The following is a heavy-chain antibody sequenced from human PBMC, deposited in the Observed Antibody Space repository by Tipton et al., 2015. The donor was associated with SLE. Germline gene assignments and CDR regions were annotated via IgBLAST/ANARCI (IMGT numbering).Heavy chain of an antibody. CDR1: GFTFSSYA. D-gene: IGHD2-15*01. V-gene: IGHV3-30-3*01. Sequence: SLRLSCAASGFTFSSYAMHWVRQAPGKGLEWVAIISYDGSNKYYADSVKGQFTISRDNSKNTLYLQMNSLRAEDTAVYYCARSGHCAPECYLPHWGQGTLVTVSS. J-gene: IGHJ4*02. CDR3: ARSGHCAPECYLPH. CDR2: ISYDGSNK.